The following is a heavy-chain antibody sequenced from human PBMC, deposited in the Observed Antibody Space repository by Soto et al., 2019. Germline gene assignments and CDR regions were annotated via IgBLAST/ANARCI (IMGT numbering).Heavy chain of an antibody. Sequence: GGSLRLSCAASGFTVSSNYMSWVRQAPGKGLEWVSVIYSGGSTYYADSVKGRFTISRDNSKNTLYLQMNCLRAEDTAVYYCARGLYSGWHYFDYWGQGTLVTVSS. CDR3: ARGLYSGWHYFDY. V-gene: IGHV3-66*01. D-gene: IGHD5-12*01. J-gene: IGHJ4*02. CDR2: IYSGGST. CDR1: GFTVSSNY.